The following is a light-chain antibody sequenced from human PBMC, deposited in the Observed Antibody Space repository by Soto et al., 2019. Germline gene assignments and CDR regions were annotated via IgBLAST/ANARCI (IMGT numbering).Light chain of an antibody. CDR2: ATS. J-gene: IGKJ1*01. CDR1: QSISTY. V-gene: IGKV1-39*01. CDR3: QQSYSTPPGT. Sequence: DIPRTQSPSTLAASIGARVPLTCRASQSISTYLIWYQQKPGKAPKLLIYATSSLQNGVPSRFSGSGSGTDFTLTISSLQPEDFAAYYCQQSYSTPPGTFGQGTKVDIK.